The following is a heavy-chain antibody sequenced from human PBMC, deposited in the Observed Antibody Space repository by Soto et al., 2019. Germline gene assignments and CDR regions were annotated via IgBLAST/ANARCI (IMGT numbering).Heavy chain of an antibody. J-gene: IGHJ5*02. CDR2: ISYDGNNK. Sequence: PGGSLRLSCEASGFSFSSHGMHWVRQAPGKGLEWLAVISYDGNNKYYADSVKGRFSISRDNYKNTLYLQMNSLRAEDTAVYYCAKDHLQTTITTPWFDPWGQGTLVTVSS. D-gene: IGHD4-17*01. CDR1: GFSFSSHG. CDR3: AKDHLQTTITTPWFDP. V-gene: IGHV3-30*18.